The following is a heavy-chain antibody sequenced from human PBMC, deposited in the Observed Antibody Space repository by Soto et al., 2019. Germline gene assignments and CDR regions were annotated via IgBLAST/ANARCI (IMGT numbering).Heavy chain of an antibody. CDR2: IYYSGST. Sequence: TLSLTCTVSGGSISSGGYYWSWIRQHPGKGLEWIGYIYYSGSTYYNPSLKSRVTISVDTSKNQFSLKLSSVTAADTAVYYCARMETGRVVTRPNWLDPWGQGALVTVSS. CDR3: ARMETGRVVTRPNWLDP. CDR1: GGSISSGGYY. V-gene: IGHV4-31*03. D-gene: IGHD2-21*02. J-gene: IGHJ5*02.